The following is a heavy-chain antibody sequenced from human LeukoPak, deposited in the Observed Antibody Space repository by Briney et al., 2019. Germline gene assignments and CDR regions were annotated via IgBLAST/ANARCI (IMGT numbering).Heavy chain of an antibody. CDR2: IIPILGIA. D-gene: IGHD5-24*01. CDR3: ASGRDGYTTFDY. CDR1: GGTFSSYV. V-gene: IGHV1-69*04. Sequence: SVKVSCKASGGTFSSYVISWVRQAPGQGLEWMGRIIPILGIANYAQKFQGRVTITADKSTSTAYMELSSLRSEDTAVYYCASGRDGYTTFDYWGQGTLVTVSS. J-gene: IGHJ4*02.